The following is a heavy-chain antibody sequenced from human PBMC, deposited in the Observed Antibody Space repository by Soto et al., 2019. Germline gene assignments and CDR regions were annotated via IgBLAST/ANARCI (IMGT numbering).Heavy chain of an antibody. J-gene: IGHJ6*02. CDR2: IRSKANSYAT. D-gene: IGHD3-3*01. CDR3: TRYYDFWSGYYTGWAEYYYYGMDV. V-gene: IGHV3-73*02. Sequence: EVQLVESGGGLVQPGGSLKLSCAASGFTFSGSAMHWVRQASGKGLEWVGRIRSKANSYATAYAASVKGRFTISRDDSKNTAYLQMNSLNTEDTAVYYCTRYYDFWSGYYTGWAEYYYYGMDVWGQGTTVTVSS. CDR1: GFTFSGSA.